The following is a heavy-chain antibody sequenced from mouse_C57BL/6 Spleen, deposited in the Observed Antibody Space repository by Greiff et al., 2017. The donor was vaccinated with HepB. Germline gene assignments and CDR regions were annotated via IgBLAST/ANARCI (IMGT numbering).Heavy chain of an antibody. D-gene: IGHD1-2*01. Sequence: EVMLVESGGGLVKPGGSLKLSCAASGFTFSSYAMSWVRQTPEKRLEWVATISDGGSYTYYPDNVKGRFTISRDNAKNNLYLQLSHLKSEDTAMYYCTAGYCDYWGQGTTLTVSS. CDR3: TAGYCDY. J-gene: IGHJ2*01. CDR1: GFTFSSYA. V-gene: IGHV5-4*03. CDR2: ISDGGSYT.